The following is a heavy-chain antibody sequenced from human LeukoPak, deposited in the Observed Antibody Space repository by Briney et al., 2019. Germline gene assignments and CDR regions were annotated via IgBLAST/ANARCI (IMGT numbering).Heavy chain of an antibody. Sequence: PSETLSPTCTVSGGSISSYYWSWIRQPPGKGLEWIGYIYYSGSTNYNPSLKSRVTISVDTSKNQFSLKLSSVTAADTAVYYCARDHGGNWYFDLWGRGTLVTVSS. J-gene: IGHJ2*01. V-gene: IGHV4-59*01. CDR3: ARDHGGNWYFDL. D-gene: IGHD4-23*01. CDR1: GGSISSYY. CDR2: IYYSGST.